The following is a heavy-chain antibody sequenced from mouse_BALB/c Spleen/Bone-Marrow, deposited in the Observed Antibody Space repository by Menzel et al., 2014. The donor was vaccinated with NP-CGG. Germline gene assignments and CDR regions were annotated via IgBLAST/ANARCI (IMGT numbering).Heavy chain of an antibody. V-gene: IGHV1-54*01. CDR1: GYDFTSYL. CDR3: ARNANCLFTY. Sequence: VQLQQSGAAVVRPGTSVKVYCKASGYDFTSYLIEWIKPRPGQGLEWIGVINPGSGGSNYNEKGTGKATLTVDKSSSTAYMQRSSCTSDDSSFYVCARNANCLFTYWGQGTPVTVSA. J-gene: IGHJ3*01. CDR2: INPGSGGS. D-gene: IGHD4-1*01.